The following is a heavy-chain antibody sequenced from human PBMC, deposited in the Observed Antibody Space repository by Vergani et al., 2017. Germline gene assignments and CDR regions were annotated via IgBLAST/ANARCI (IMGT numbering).Heavy chain of an antibody. D-gene: IGHD3-22*01. CDR1: GFTFSSYA. V-gene: IGHV3-23*03. CDR2: IYSGGSST. J-gene: IGHJ6*03. CDR3: AKEEARGVTMMWGYYYYYMDV. Sequence: EVQLLESGGGLVQPGGSLRLSCAASGFTFSSYAMSWVRQAPGKGLEWVSGIYSGGSSTDYADSVKGRFTISRDNSKNTLYLQMNSLRAEDTAGYYCAKEEARGVTMMWGYYYYYMDVWGKGTTVTVSS.